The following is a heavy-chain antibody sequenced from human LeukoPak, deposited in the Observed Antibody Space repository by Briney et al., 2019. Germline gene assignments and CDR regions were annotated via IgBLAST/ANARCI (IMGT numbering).Heavy chain of an antibody. CDR2: INEDGSTT. CDR3: VRDLGGRSGH. J-gene: IGHJ4*02. CDR1: GFTFSSNW. V-gene: IGHV3-74*01. D-gene: IGHD1-26*01. Sequence: GGSLRLSCAASGFTFSSNWMHWVRQAPGKGLVWVSRINEDGSTTNYADSVKGRSTTFRDNAKNTLYLQMNSLRAEDTAVYYCVRDLGGRSGHWGQGTLVTVSS.